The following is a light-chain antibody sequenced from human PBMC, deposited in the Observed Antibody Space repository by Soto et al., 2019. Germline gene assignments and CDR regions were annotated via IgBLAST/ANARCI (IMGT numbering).Light chain of an antibody. V-gene: IGLV2-8*01. CDR1: SSDIGGYDF. Sequence: QSALTQPPSASGSPGQSVTISCTGSSSDIGGYDFVSWYQQHPDKAPKLMIFEVTKRPSGVPDRFSGSKSGNTASLTVSGLQADDEADYYCSSYAGSNNLGFGGGTKLTVL. CDR2: EVT. CDR3: SSYAGSNNLG. J-gene: IGLJ2*01.